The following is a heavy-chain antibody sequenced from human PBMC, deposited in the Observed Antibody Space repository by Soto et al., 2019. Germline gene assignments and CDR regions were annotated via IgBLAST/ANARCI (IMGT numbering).Heavy chain of an antibody. D-gene: IGHD3-16*01. CDR1: GGSTSSDNY. CDR2: INYSGNT. Sequence: PSETLSLTCTVSGGSTSSDNYWSWIRQPPGKGLEWIGHINYSGNTDYNPSLKIRLSISIDTSKNQFSLKLSSVTAADTAVYFCAREGGESSDGLYYFDSWGQGSLVTVSS. V-gene: IGHV4-30-4*01. CDR3: AREGGESSDGLYYFDS. J-gene: IGHJ4*02.